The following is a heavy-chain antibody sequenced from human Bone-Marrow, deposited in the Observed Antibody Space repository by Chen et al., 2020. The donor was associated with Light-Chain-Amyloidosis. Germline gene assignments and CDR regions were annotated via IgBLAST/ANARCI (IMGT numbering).Heavy chain of an antibody. J-gene: IGHJ4*02. Sequence: EVQLEKSGPEVKKPGESLKISCKGTGYTIPNYWIGWVRKMPGKGLEWMGVIYPDDSDARYSPSFEGQVTISADKSITTSSLQWRSLKASDTAMYYCARRRDGYNFDYWGQGTLVTVSS. CDR2: IYPDDSDA. CDR1: GYTIPNYW. V-gene: IGHV5-51*01. D-gene: IGHD5-12*01. CDR3: ARRRDGYNFDY.